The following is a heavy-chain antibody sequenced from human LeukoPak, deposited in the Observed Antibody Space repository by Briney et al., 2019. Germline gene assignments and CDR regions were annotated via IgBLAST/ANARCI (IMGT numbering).Heavy chain of an antibody. J-gene: IGHJ4*02. CDR2: IKEAGSEK. D-gene: IGHD3-3*02. Sequence: GGSLRLSCAASGFTFSNYWMNWVRQAPGKGLEWVANIKEAGSEKFYVDSVKGRFIISRDNAKNSLYLQMNSLRAEDTAVYYCARDSQHLNFDYWAREPWSPSPQ. V-gene: IGHV3-7*04. CDR1: GFTFSNYW. CDR3: ARDSQHLNFDY.